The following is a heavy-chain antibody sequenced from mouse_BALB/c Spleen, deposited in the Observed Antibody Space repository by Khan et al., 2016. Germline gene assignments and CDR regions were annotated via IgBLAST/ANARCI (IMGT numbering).Heavy chain of an antibody. CDR1: GFAFNTYD. Sequence: EVQLQESGGGLVKPGGSLKLSCAASGFAFNTYDMSWVRQTPEKRLEWVAYISSGGGITYYPDTVKGRFTISRDNAKNTMYLQMSSLKSEDTAMFYCASHSTYCFPYWGQGTLITVSA. CDR3: ASHSTYCFPY. J-gene: IGHJ3*01. CDR2: ISSGGGIT. D-gene: IGHD1-1*01. V-gene: IGHV5-12-1*01.